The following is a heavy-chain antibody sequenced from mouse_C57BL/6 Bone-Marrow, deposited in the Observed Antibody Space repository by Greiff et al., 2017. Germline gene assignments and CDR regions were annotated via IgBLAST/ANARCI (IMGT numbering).Heavy chain of an antibody. V-gene: IGHV1-85*01. J-gene: IGHJ1*03. Sequence: VQLQQSGPELVKPGASVKLSCKASGYTFTSYDINWVKQRPGQGLEWIGWIYPRDGSTKYNEKFTGKATWTVDTSSSTAYMELHSLTSEDSAVYFCARLECDGSSGDWYFDVWGTGTTVTVSS. CDR2: IYPRDGST. CDR3: ARLECDGSSGDWYFDV. D-gene: IGHD1-1*01. CDR1: GYTFTSYD.